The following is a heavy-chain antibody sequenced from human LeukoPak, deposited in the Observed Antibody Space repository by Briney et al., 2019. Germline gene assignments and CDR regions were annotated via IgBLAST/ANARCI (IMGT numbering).Heavy chain of an antibody. CDR2: ISGPGDHT. J-gene: IGHJ4*02. CDR1: GFTFSRYA. D-gene: IGHD3-3*01. CDR3: AKDRITIFGVVMDQ. Sequence: GGSLRLSCAASGFTFSRYAMTWVRQTPGKGLEWVSSISGPGDHTYYADSVKGRFTISRDNSENALYLQMNSLRADDTAVYYCAKDRITIFGVVMDQWGQGTLVTVPS. V-gene: IGHV3-23*01.